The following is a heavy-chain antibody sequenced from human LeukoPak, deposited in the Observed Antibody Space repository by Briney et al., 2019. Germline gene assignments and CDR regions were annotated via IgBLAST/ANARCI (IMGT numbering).Heavy chain of an antibody. CDR3: ARTDDYEGSFDY. D-gene: IGHD4-17*01. CDR1: GGSFSGYY. V-gene: IGHV4-34*01. Sequence: SETLSLTCAVYGGSFSGYYWSWIRQPPGKGLEWIGEINHGGSTNYNPSLKSRVTISVDTSKNQFSLKLSSVTAADTAVYYCARTDDYEGSFDYWGQGTLVTVSS. CDR2: INHGGST. J-gene: IGHJ4*02.